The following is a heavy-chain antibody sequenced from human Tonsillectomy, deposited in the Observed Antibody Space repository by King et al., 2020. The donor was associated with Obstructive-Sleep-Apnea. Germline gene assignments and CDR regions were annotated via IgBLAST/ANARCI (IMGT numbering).Heavy chain of an antibody. CDR2: ISYDGSNK. D-gene: IGHD2-15*01. CDR1: GFTFSSNA. J-gene: IGHJ4*02. Sequence: VQLVESGGGVVQPGRSLRLSCAASGFTFSSNAMHWVRQAPGKGLEWVAVISYDGSNKYYADSVKGRFTISRDNSKNTLYLQMNSLRADDTSVYYCAGWGLDCSGVSCYEVDSWGQGTLVTVSS. V-gene: IGHV3-30-3*01. CDR3: AGWGLDCSGVSCYEVDS.